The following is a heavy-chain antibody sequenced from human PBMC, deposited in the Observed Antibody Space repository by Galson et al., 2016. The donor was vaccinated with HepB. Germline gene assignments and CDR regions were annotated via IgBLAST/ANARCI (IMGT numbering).Heavy chain of an antibody. V-gene: IGHV3-23*01. Sequence: SLRLSCAASGFTFSSYAMNWVRQAPGKGLEWVATISIFGDNTHYADSVKGRFTVSRDNSKSTFYLHMHSLRVEDTAIYHCAKDLDSSGWYEGVYWGQGTLVTVFS. J-gene: IGHJ4*02. CDR3: AKDLDSSGWYEGVY. CDR1: GFTFSSYA. D-gene: IGHD6-19*01. CDR2: ISIFGDNT.